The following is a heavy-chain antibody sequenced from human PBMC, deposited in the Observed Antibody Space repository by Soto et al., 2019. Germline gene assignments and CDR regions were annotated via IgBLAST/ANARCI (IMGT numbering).Heavy chain of an antibody. V-gene: IGHV3-7*05. CDR2: IKQDGSEK. J-gene: IGHJ4*02. CDR3: ARTYLRLGELSWIFDY. Sequence: GGSLRLSCAASGFTFSSYWMSWVRQAPGKGLEWVANIKQDGSEKYYVDSVKGRFTISRDNAKNSLYLQMNSLRAEDTAVYYCARTYLRLGELSWIFDYWGQGTLVTVSS. CDR1: GFTFSSYW. D-gene: IGHD3-16*02.